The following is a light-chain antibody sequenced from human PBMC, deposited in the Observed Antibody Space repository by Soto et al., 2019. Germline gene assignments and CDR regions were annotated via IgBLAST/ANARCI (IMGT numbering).Light chain of an antibody. CDR3: QQYHNWPPQYT. Sequence: EIVMTQSPASLSVSPGEGATLSCRASQTVASNLAWYQQKPGQGPRLLIHGASTRATGVPARFRGSGSGTDFTLTISSLQSEDFAVYYCQQYHNWPPQYTFGQGTKLQIK. CDR2: GAS. CDR1: QTVASN. V-gene: IGKV3-15*01. J-gene: IGKJ2*01.